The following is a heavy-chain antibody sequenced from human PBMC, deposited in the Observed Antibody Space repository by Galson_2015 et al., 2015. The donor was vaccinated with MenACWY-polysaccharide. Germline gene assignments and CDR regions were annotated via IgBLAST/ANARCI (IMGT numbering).Heavy chain of an antibody. Sequence: SLRLSCAGSRFTFSNYWMSWVRQAPGKGLEWVANIKQDGTEKYYVDSVKGRFTISRDNAKNSLYLQMISLRVEDTAVYYCATWNGRDYWGQGTLVTVSS. J-gene: IGHJ4*02. CDR1: RFTFSNYW. CDR2: IKQDGTEK. V-gene: IGHV3-7*01. D-gene: IGHD3-3*01. CDR3: ATWNGRDY.